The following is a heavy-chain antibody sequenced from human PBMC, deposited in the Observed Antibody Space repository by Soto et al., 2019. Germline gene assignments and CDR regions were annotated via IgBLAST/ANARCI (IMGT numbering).Heavy chain of an antibody. Sequence: QVQLQESGPGLVKPSQTLSLTCTVSGGSISSGDYYWSWIRQPPGKGLEWLGYIYYSWSTYYNPSVESRVTISVDTSKNQFSLKLSSVTGADTGVYYCDREAVRGVIGYWGQGTLVTVSS. V-gene: IGHV4-30-4*01. D-gene: IGHD3-10*01. CDR3: DREAVRGVIGY. J-gene: IGHJ4*02. CDR2: IYYSWST. CDR1: GGSISSGDYY.